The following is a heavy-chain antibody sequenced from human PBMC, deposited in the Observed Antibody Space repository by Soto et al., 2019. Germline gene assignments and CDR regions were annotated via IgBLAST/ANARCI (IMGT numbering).Heavy chain of an antibody. CDR2: ISAYNGNT. D-gene: IGHD6-13*01. CDR1: GYTFTSYG. CDR3: ARVPYGYSSSWYDY. V-gene: IGHV1-18*01. J-gene: IGHJ4*02. Sequence: ASVKVSCKASGYTFTSYGISWVRQAPGQGLEWMGWISAYNGNTNYAQKLQGRVTMTTDTSTSTAYMELRSLRSDDTAVYYCARVPYGYSSSWYDYWGQGTLVTVSS.